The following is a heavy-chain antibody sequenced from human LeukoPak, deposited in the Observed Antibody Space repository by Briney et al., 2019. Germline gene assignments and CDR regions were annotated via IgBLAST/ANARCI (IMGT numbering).Heavy chain of an antibody. D-gene: IGHD4-17*01. CDR3: ARDQLYGDYSYFDY. CDR2: INPNSGGT. V-gene: IGHV1-2*02. Sequence: ASVKVSCKASGYTFTGYYMHWVRQAPGQGLEWMGWINPNSGGTNYAQKFQGRVTMTRDTSISTAYMELRSLRSDDTAVYYCARDQLYGDYSYFDYWGQGTLVTVSS. CDR1: GYTFTGYY. J-gene: IGHJ4*02.